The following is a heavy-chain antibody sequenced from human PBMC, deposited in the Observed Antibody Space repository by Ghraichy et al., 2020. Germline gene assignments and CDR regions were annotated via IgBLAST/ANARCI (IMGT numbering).Heavy chain of an antibody. J-gene: IGHJ3*02. D-gene: IGHD5-24*01. Sequence: SETLSLTCAVSGDSVSSAGYYWTWIRQRPGKALEWLAYIYSSGSTYYNPSLSSRLIISFDTSQNHFSLSLTSATAADTAIYYCARENRYGSRPPYAFDIWGQGTMVTVSS. V-gene: IGHV4-31*11. CDR2: IYSSGST. CDR3: ARENRYGSRPPYAFDI. CDR1: GDSVSSAGYY.